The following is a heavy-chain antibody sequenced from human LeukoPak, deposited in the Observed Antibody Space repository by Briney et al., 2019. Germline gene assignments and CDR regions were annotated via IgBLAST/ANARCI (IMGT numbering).Heavy chain of an antibody. CDR3: ARGYSPLYYYYYMDV. Sequence: SETLSLTCTVSGGSISSGSYYWSWIRQPPGKGLEWIGEINHSGSTNYNPSLKSRVTISVDTSKNQFSLKLSSVTAADTAVYYCARGYSPLYYYYYMDVWGKGTTVTVSS. D-gene: IGHD6-13*01. CDR1: GGSISSGSYY. V-gene: IGHV4-39*07. CDR2: INHSGST. J-gene: IGHJ6*03.